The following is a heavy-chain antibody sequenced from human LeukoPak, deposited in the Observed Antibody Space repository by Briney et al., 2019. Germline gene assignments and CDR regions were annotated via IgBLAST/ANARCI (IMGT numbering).Heavy chain of an antibody. CDR1: GGSISSYY. CDR2: IYYSGST. J-gene: IGHJ4*02. Sequence: PSETLSLTCTVSGGSISSYYWSWIRQPPGKGLEWIGYIYYSGSTNYNPSLKSRVTISVDTSKNQFSLRLSSVTAADTAVYYCARGATMVRGVIISPPYFDYWGQGTLVTVSS. CDR3: ARGATMVRGVIISPPYFDY. V-gene: IGHV4-59*01. D-gene: IGHD3-10*01.